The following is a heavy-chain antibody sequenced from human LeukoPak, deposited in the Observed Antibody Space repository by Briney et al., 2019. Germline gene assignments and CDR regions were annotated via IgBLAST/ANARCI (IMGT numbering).Heavy chain of an antibody. CDR3: ARVRVGATFDY. V-gene: IGHV3-20*04. J-gene: IGHJ4*02. Sequence: PGGSLRLSCAASGFKFDDYDMRWVRQAPGKGLEWVSGINWNGGSTGYADSVKGRFTTSRDNAKNSLYLQMNRLRAEDTALYYCARVRVGATFDYWGQGTLVTVSS. CDR1: GFKFDDYD. CDR2: INWNGGST.